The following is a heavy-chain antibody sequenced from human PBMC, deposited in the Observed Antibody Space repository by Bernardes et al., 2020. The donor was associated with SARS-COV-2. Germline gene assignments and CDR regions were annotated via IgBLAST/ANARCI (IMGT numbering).Heavy chain of an antibody. CDR1: GFTFNAYG. CDR3: VFSNTIKKVDPQYHGMGV. J-gene: IGHJ6*02. Sequence: GWSLRLSCAASGFTFNAYGMNWVRQAPGKGLEWISYISSSRVTIYYADSVRGRFTISRDNARNSLFLQMNSLRVEDTAVYYCVFSNTIKKVDPQYHGMGVWGQGTTVTVSS. V-gene: IGHV3-48*04. D-gene: IGHD3-3*02. CDR2: ISSSRVTI.